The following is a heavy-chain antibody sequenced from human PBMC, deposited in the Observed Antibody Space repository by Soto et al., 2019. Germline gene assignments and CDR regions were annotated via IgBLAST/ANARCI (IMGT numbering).Heavy chain of an antibody. CDR2: IIPIFGTA. D-gene: IGHD4-4*01. V-gene: IGHV1-69*01. J-gene: IGHJ6*02. Sequence: QVQLVQSGAEVKKPGSSVKVSCKASGGTFSSYAISWVRQAPGQGLEWMGGIIPIFGTANYAQKFQGRVTITADESTSTAYMELSSLRSEDTAVYYCARGADYTRRYYYYGMDVWGQGTTVTVSS. CDR3: ARGADYTRRYYYYGMDV. CDR1: GGTFSSYA.